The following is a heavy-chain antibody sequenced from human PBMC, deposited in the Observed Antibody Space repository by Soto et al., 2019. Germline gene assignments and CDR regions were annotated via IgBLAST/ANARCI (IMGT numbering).Heavy chain of an antibody. CDR3: GGGQFYFDY. CDR2: ISYDGSNK. Sequence: QVQLVESGGGVVQPGRSLRLSCAASGFPFTSYGMHWVREGPGKGLEWLAVISYDGSNKFYADSVKGRFTISRDNSKNTLYLQMNSMRPEDTEVYYCGGGQFYFDYRGKGTLVIVSS. D-gene: IGHD3-10*01. J-gene: IGHJ4*02. CDR1: GFPFTSYG. V-gene: IGHV3-30*03.